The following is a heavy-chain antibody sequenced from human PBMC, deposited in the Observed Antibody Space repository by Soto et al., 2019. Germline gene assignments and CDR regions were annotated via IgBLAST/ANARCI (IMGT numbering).Heavy chain of an antibody. CDR2: ISYNGRT. Sequence: SETLSLTCNVSAGSIIGDSYYWTWIRQPPGKGLEWLGYISYNGRTNYNPSLKSRVTISVDTSRKQFFLRLTSVTAADTAIYYCARDPCGSECYSGLDYWAQGSLVTVSS. CDR1: AGSIIGDSYY. CDR3: ARDPCGSECYSGLDY. V-gene: IGHV4-61*01. J-gene: IGHJ4*02. D-gene: IGHD2-21*01.